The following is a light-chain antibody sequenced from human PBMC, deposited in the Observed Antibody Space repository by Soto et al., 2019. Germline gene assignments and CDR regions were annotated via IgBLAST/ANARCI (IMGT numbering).Light chain of an antibody. J-gene: IGKJ4*01. CDR2: GAS. Sequence: EIVMTQSPATLSVSPGERATLSCRASQSVSSTLAWYQQQPGQAPRLLIYGASTRATGIPARFSGSGSGTEFTLTISSLQSEDFAVYYCQQYNNWPPLLTFGGGTKVEIK. CDR1: QSVSST. CDR3: QQYNNWPPLLT. V-gene: IGKV3-15*01.